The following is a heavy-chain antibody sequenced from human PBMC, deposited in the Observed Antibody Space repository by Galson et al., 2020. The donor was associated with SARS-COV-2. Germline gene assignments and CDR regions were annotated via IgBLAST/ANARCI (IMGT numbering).Heavy chain of an antibody. Sequence: SETLSLTCVVYGGSFSGYYWSWIRQPPGKGLEWIGEINHSGSTNYNPSLKSRVTISVDTSKNQFSLKLSSVTAADTAVYYCARGRSITIFGANYYYYMDVGGKGTTVTVSS. CDR3: ARGRSITIFGANYYYYMDV. J-gene: IGHJ6*03. CDR2: INHSGST. CDR1: GGSFSGYY. D-gene: IGHD3-3*01. V-gene: IGHV4-34*01.